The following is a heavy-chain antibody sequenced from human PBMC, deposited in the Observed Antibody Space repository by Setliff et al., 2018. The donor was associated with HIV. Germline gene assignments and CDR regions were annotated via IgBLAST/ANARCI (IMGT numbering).Heavy chain of an antibody. J-gene: IGHJ4*02. CDR3: ARSHGNYGDSYFDY. CDR1: GGSFSNYY. CDR2: LSPSGTT. D-gene: IGHD4-17*01. Sequence: SETLSLTCAVYGGSFSNYYTNWIRQPPGKGLEWIGELSPSGTTRSNPSLQSRVTISLDTSNNQFSLKLSSVTAADTAVYYCARSHGNYGDSYFDYWGQGTLVTVSS. V-gene: IGHV4-34*01.